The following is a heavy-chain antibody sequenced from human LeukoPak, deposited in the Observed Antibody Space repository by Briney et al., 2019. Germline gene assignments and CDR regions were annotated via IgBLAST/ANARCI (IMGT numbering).Heavy chain of an antibody. D-gene: IGHD2-15*01. CDR1: GYTFTTFG. CDR2: ISTYNGNT. J-gene: IGHJ4*02. CDR3: ARVGADCSDGNCY. V-gene: IGHV1-18*01. Sequence: ASVKVSCKASGYTFTTFGITWVRQAPGQGLEWMGWISTYNGNTNYAQNLQGRVTMTTDTSTSTAYMELRSLTSDDTAAYYCARVGADCSDGNCYWGQGTLVTVSS.